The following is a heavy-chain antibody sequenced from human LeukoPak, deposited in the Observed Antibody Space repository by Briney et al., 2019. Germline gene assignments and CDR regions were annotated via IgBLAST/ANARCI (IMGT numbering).Heavy chain of an antibody. J-gene: IGHJ4*02. D-gene: IGHD3-3*01. CDR3: ARGAEYYAIWRGYAGYSDY. Sequence: ASVKVSCKTSGYTFTSYNINWVRQATGQGLEWMGWMTPNSGNTGYAQKFQGRVTMTRNTSISTAYMELSSLRSEDTAVYFCARGAEYYAIWRGYAGYSDYWGQGISVTVSS. V-gene: IGHV1-8*01. CDR1: GYTFTSYN. CDR2: MTPNSGNT.